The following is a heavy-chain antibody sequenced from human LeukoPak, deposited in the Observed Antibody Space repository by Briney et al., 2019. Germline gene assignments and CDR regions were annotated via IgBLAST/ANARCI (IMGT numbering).Heavy chain of an antibody. CDR1: GYTFTGYY. Sequence: ASVKVSCKASGYTFTGYYIHWVRQATGQGLEWMGWMNPNSGNTGYAQKFQGRVTMTRNTSISTAYVELSSLRSEDTAVYYCARGHRSSSSDFDYWGQGTLVTVSS. CDR3: ARGHRSSSSDFDY. CDR2: MNPNSGNT. V-gene: IGHV1-8*02. J-gene: IGHJ4*02. D-gene: IGHD6-6*01.